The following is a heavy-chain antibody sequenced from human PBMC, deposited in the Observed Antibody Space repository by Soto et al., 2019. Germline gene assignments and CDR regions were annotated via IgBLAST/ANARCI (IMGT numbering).Heavy chain of an antibody. CDR3: ARSAVSIAARWFDY. Sequence: SVNVSCKYSGGTVSSCSMSWGRQAPGQGLEWMGGIIPIFGTANYAQKFQGRVTITADESTSTAYMELSSLRSEDSAVYYCARSAVSIAARWFDYWGQGTLVTVSS. V-gene: IGHV1-69*13. CDR2: IIPIFGTA. J-gene: IGHJ4*02. CDR1: GGTVSSCS. D-gene: IGHD6-6*01.